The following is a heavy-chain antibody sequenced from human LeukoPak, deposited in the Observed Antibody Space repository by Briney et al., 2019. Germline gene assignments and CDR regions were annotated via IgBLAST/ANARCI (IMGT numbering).Heavy chain of an antibody. D-gene: IGHD1-26*01. Sequence: GGSLRLSCAASGFTFSSYAMSWVRQAPGKGLEWISYISSGATVPLQYADSVKGRFTISRDNAKNSVYLHMNSLRDEDTAVYFCARNMVGAAHFDLWGQGTLVTVSS. J-gene: IGHJ4*02. CDR3: ARNMVGAAHFDL. CDR2: ISSGATVPL. V-gene: IGHV3-48*02. CDR1: GFTFSSYA.